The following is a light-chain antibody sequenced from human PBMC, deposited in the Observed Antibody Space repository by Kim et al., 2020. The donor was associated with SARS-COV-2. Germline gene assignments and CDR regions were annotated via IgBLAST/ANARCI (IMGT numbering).Light chain of an antibody. Sequence: GQSITISCNGTSSDVGVYNYVSWYQQHPGKAPKLMIYDVSNRPSGVSNRFSGSKSGNTASLTISGLQAEDEADYYCSSYTGSDTLVFGGGTQLTVL. V-gene: IGLV2-14*03. CDR1: SSDVGVYNY. CDR2: DVS. J-gene: IGLJ2*01. CDR3: SSYTGSDTLV.